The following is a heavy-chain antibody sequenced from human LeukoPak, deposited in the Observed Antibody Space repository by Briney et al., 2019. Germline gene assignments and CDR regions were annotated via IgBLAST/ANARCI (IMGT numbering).Heavy chain of an antibody. CDR2: INTGGGSI. Sequence: GGSLRPSCAASGFTFRDYNMSWIRQAPGKGLEYISYINTGGGSIYYAGSVKGRFTISRDNAKNSLYLQMNNVRAEDTAVYYCARTSTDCLDCWGQGTLVTVSS. CDR1: GFTFRDYN. V-gene: IGHV3-11*04. J-gene: IGHJ4*02. CDR3: ARTSTDCLDC. D-gene: IGHD2-21*02.